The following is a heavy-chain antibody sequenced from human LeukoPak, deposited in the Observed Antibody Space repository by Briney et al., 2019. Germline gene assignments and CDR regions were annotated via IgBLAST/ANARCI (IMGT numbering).Heavy chain of an antibody. J-gene: IGHJ5*01. D-gene: IGHD6-13*01. Sequence: SETLSLTCTVSGGSISSRSYYWGWVRQPPGRGVQWIERVCCRGSTYYNPSLKSRVTISVDTAKNQFSLKLTSVTAADTAVYYCATEHSSRWFDYWGQGTLVTVSS. CDR1: GGSISSRSYY. CDR2: VCCRGST. V-gene: IGHV4-39*01. CDR3: ATEHSSRWFDY.